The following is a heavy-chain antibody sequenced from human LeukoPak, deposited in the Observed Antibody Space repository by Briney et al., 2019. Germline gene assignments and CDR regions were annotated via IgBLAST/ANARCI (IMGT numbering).Heavy chain of an antibody. D-gene: IGHD4-17*01. CDR2: IYYSGST. CDR1: GGSISSGGYY. V-gene: IGHV4-31*03. CDR3: ARYGDYRSDYYYYGMDV. J-gene: IGHJ6*02. Sequence: SETLSLTCTVSGGSISSGGYYWSWIRQHPGKGLEWIGYIYYSGSTYYNPSLKSRVTISVDTSKNQFSLKLSSVTAADTAVYYCARYGDYRSDYYYYGMDVWGQGTMVTVSS.